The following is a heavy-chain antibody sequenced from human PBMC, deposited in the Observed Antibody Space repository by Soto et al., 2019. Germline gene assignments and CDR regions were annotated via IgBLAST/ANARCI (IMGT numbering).Heavy chain of an antibody. V-gene: IGHV1-69*13. Sequence: SVKVSCKASGGTFSSYAISWVRQAPGQGLEWMGGIIPIFGTANYAQKFQGRVTITADESTSTAYMELSSLRSEDTAVYYCARGARGIAAAGLDYWGQGTLVTVSS. CDR1: GGTFSSYA. CDR3: ARGARGIAAAGLDY. J-gene: IGHJ4*02. D-gene: IGHD6-13*01. CDR2: IIPIFGTA.